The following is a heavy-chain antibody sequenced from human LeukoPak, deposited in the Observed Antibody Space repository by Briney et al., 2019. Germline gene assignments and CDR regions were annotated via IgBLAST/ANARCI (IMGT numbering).Heavy chain of an antibody. Sequence: GGSLRLSCAASGFTFDDYDMNWVRQAPGKGLEWVTFIRHDGTNKYYADSVKGRFTISRDNSNNTLYLQMNSLRGEDTGVYFCAKKGPSSYYQYYMDVWGKGTSVTIAS. V-gene: IGHV3-30*02. CDR1: GFTFDDYD. D-gene: IGHD3-22*01. J-gene: IGHJ6*03. CDR3: AKKGPSSYYQYYMDV. CDR2: IRHDGTNK.